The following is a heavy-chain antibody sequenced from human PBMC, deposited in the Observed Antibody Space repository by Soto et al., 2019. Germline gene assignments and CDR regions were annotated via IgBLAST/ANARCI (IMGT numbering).Heavy chain of an antibody. D-gene: IGHD4-17*01. J-gene: IGHJ6*02. V-gene: IGHV1-69*13. CDR1: GGTFSSYA. CDR2: IIPIFGTA. Sequence: ASAKVSCKASGGTFSSYAISWVRQAPGQGLEWMGGIIPIFGTANYAQKFQGRVTITADESTSTAYMELSSLRSEDTAVYYCARDSWTTVVTPTHYYYYGMDVWGQGTTVTVS. CDR3: ARDSWTTVVTPTHYYYYGMDV.